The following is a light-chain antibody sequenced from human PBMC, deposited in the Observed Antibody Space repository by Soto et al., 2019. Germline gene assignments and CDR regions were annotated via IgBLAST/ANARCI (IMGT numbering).Light chain of an antibody. Sequence: EIVLTQSPATLPLSPGERATLSCRASQSVNSNLAWYQQRPGQAPRLLLYEASNRAPGIPARFSGSGSVTDFSLPISDLEPEDSAVYYCQQRARSRPLTLGGGTKVE. CDR2: EAS. CDR3: QQRARSRPLT. CDR1: QSVNSN. J-gene: IGKJ4*01. V-gene: IGKV3-11*01.